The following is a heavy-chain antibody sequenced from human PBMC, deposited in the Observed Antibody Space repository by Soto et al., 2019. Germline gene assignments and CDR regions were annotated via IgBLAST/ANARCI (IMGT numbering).Heavy chain of an antibody. CDR2: IKSRALGGTT. V-gene: IGHV3-15*07. Sequence: GGSLRLSCACSGFPFSNAWINLVRHVPGKGLEWVGRIKSRALGGTTDFAAPVRGRFAITRDDSRNVAYMQMNSLHTEDTAVYYCTTGSYSSMVVVRFDYWGHGSLVTVS. CDR3: TTGSYSSMVVVRFDY. CDR1: GFPFSNAW. D-gene: IGHD2-15*01. J-gene: IGHJ4*01.